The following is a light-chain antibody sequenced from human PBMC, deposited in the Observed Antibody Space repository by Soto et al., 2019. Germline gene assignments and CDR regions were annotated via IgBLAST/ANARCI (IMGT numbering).Light chain of an antibody. CDR2: KAA. CDR1: QSISSW. Sequence: TQSPSTLSASVGDRVTITCRASQSISSWLAWYQHKPGKAPKLLIYKAASLESGVPSRFSGSGSGTEFTLTISTLQPEDFASYYCLQYNSHSWTFGQGTKVEIK. J-gene: IGKJ1*01. CDR3: LQYNSHSWT. V-gene: IGKV1-5*03.